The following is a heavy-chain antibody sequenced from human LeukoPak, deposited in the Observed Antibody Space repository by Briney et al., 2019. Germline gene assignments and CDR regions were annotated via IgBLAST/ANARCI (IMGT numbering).Heavy chain of an antibody. CDR2: IYYSGST. D-gene: IGHD6-19*01. Sequence: PSETLSLTCTVSGGSISSYYWSWIRQPPGKGLEWIGYIYYSGSTNYNPSLKSRVTISVDTSKNQFSLKLSSVTAADTAVYYCARVNSSGWSYWGQGTLVTVSS. J-gene: IGHJ4*02. CDR1: GGSISSYY. CDR3: ARVNSSGWSY. V-gene: IGHV4-59*12.